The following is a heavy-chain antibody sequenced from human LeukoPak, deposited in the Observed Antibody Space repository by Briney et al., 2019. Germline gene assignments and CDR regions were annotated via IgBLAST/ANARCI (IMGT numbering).Heavy chain of an antibody. CDR1: GFTFSSYS. CDR2: ISSSSSYI. D-gene: IGHD3-22*01. CDR3: ARDETTYYYDSSGYSI. Sequence: GGSLRLSWAASGFTFSSYSMNWVRQAPGKGLEWVSSISSSSSYIYYADSVKGRFTISRDNAKNSLYLQMNSLRAEETAVYYCARDETTYYYDSSGYSIWGQGTMVTVSS. V-gene: IGHV3-21*01. J-gene: IGHJ3*02.